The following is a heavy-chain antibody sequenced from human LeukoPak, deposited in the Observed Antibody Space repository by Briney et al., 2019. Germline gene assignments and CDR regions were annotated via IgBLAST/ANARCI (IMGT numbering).Heavy chain of an antibody. V-gene: IGHV3-30*04. CDR1: GFTFSSYA. CDR2: ISYDGSNK. D-gene: IGHD3-10*01. Sequence: GGSLRLSCAASGFTFSSYAMHWVRQAPGKGLEWVAVISYDGSNKYYADFVKGRFTISRDNSKNTLYLQMNSLRAEDTAVYYCARDRGFGEAGVYYYYYYMDVWGKGTTVTVSS. J-gene: IGHJ6*03. CDR3: ARDRGFGEAGVYYYYYYMDV.